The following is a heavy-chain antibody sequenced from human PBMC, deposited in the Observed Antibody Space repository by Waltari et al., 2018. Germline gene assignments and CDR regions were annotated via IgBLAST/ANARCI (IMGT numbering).Heavy chain of an antibody. D-gene: IGHD5-12*01. CDR3: ARARQMATSDGYFDY. CDR1: GGSSSSYY. J-gene: IGHJ4*02. Sequence: QVQLQESGPGLVKPSETLSLTCTVSGGSSSSYYWSGIRQPPGKGLEWIGYIYYSGSTNYNPSLKSRVTISVDTSKNQFSLKLSSVTAADTAVYYCARARQMATSDGYFDYWGQGTLVTVSS. V-gene: IGHV4-59*01. CDR2: IYYSGST.